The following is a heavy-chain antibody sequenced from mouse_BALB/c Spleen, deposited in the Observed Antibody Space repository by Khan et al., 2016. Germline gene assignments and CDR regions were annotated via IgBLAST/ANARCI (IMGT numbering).Heavy chain of an antibody. J-gene: IGHJ2*01. CDR3: ARLITTVVAPFDY. CDR2: INTETGEP. D-gene: IGHD1-1*01. CDR1: GYTFTDYS. V-gene: IGHV9-2-1*01. Sequence: QIQLVQSGPELKKPGETVKISCKASGYTFTDYSMHWVKQAPGKGLKWMGWINTETGEPTYADDFKGRFAFSLETSASTAYLQINNLKNEDTATYFCARLITTVVAPFDYWGQGTTLTVSS.